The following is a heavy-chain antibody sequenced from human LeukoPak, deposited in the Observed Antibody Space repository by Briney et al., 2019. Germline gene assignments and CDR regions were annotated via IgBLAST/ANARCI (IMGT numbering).Heavy chain of an antibody. CDR1: GGSISSGGYY. CDR3: ARTTYYYDSSGYSGPLGYYYGMDV. Sequence: SQTLSLTCTVSGGSISSGGYYWSWIRQHPGKGLEWIGYIYYSGSTYYNPSLKSRVTISVDTSKNQFSLKLSSVTAAGTAVYYCARTTYYYDSSGYSGPLGYYYGMDVWGQGTTVTVSS. V-gene: IGHV4-31*03. CDR2: IYYSGST. J-gene: IGHJ6*02. D-gene: IGHD3-22*01.